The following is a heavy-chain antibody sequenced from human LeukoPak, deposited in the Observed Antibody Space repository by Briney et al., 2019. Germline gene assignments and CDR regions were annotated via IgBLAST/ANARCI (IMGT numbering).Heavy chain of an antibody. CDR2: IRHDGSIK. J-gene: IGHJ4*02. CDR1: GFIFSTYG. CDR3: AKDSLADIDY. V-gene: IGHV3-30*02. Sequence: PGGSLRLSCAASGFIFSTYGMYWVRQAPGKGLEWVAFIRHDGSIKNYADSVKGRSTISGDNSKNTLYLQMNSLRAEDTAVYYCAKDSLADIDYWGQGTLVTVSS. D-gene: IGHD3-16*01.